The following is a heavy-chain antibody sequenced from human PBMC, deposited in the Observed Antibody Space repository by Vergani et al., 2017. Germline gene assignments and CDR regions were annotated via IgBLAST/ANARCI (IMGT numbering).Heavy chain of an antibody. J-gene: IGHJ4*02. CDR2: ISGSGGST. CDR1: GFTFSSYA. D-gene: IGHD3-22*01. V-gene: IGHV3-23*01. Sequence: EVQLLESGGGLVQPGGSLRLSCAASGFTFSSYAMSWVRQAPGKGLEWVSAISGSGGSTYYADSVKGRFTISRHNSKNTLYLQMNSLRAEDTAVYYCARAKGGYSGGNFDYWGQGTLVTVSS. CDR3: ARAKGGYSGGNFDY.